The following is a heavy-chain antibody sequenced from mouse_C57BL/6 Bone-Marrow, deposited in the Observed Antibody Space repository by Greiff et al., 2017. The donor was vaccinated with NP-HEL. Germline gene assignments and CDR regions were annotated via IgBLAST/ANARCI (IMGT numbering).Heavy chain of an antibody. J-gene: IGHJ2*01. CDR3: ARGEGNLEGYY. CDR2: IDPSDSYT. CDR1: GYTFTSYW. Sequence: VQLQQPGAELVMPGASVKLSCKASGYTFTSYWMHWVKQRPGQGLEWIGEIDPSDSYTNYNQKFKGKSTWTVDKSSSTAYMQLSSLTSEDSAVYYCARGEGNLEGYYWGQGTTLTVSS. V-gene: IGHV1-69*01.